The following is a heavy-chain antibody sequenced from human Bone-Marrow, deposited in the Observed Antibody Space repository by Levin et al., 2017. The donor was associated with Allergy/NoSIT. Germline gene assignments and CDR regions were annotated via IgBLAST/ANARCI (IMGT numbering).Heavy chain of an antibody. V-gene: IGHV4-34*01. CDR2: INHSGST. CDR3: ARIGYGYFGRFSEPYYYYYGMDV. D-gene: IGHD5-18*01. Sequence: SSQTLSLPCAVYGGSFRGYYWSWIRQPPGKGLEWIGEINHSGSTNYNPSLKSRVTISVDTSKNQFSLKLSSVTAADTAVYYCARIGYGYFGRFSEPYYYYYGMDVWGQGTTVTVSS. J-gene: IGHJ6*02. CDR1: GGSFRGYY.